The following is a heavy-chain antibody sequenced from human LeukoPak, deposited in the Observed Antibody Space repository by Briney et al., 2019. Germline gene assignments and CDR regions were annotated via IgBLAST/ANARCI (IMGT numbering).Heavy chain of an antibody. CDR3: AREPNYDILTGYYKRSPYYFDY. V-gene: IGHV1-2*04. J-gene: IGHJ4*02. Sequence: ASVKVSCKASGYTFTDYYMHWVRQAPGQGLEWMGWINPNSGGTNYAQKFQGWVTMTRDTSISTAYMELSRLRSDDTAVYYCAREPNYDILTGYYKRSPYYFDYWGQGTLVTVSS. D-gene: IGHD3-9*01. CDR1: GYTFTDYY. CDR2: INPNSGGT.